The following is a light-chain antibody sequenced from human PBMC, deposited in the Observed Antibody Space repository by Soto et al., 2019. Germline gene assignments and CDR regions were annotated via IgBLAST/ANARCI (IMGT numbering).Light chain of an antibody. V-gene: IGLV2-8*01. Sequence: QSALTQPPSASGSPGQSVTISCTGTSSDVGAYKYVSWYQQYPGKATKLMIYEVSKRPSGVPDRFSGSKSGNTASLTVSGLQAEYEADYYCTSYVGSNIWVFGGGTKVTVL. CDR2: EVS. CDR3: TSYVGSNIWV. J-gene: IGLJ3*02. CDR1: SSDVGAYKY.